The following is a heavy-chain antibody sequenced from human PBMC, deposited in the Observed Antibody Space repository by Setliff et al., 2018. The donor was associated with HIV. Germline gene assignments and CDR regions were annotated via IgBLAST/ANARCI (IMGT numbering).Heavy chain of an antibody. CDR2: IYDRGGT. CDR3: ARADCSGGSCYSPGY. D-gene: IGHD2-15*01. Sequence: SETLSLTCTASGGSISSYYWSWIRQPPEKGLEWIGYIYDRGGTNYNPSLKSRVTISLDTSKNQFSLKLNSVTAADTAVYYCARADCSGGSCYSPGYWGQGTLVTVSS. V-gene: IGHV4-59*01. J-gene: IGHJ4*02. CDR1: GGSISSYY.